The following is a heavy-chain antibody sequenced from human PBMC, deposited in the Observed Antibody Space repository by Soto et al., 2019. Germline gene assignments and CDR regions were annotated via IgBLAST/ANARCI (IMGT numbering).Heavy chain of an antibody. V-gene: IGHV3-21*01. CDR1: VFTFSSYS. Sequence: GGALPLSCAASVFTFSSYSMNWVRQAPGKGLEWVSSISSSSSYIYYADSMKGRFTISRDNARNSLYLQMNTLRAEDTAVYYCARDPRAVARPFDYWGQGTLVTGSS. D-gene: IGHD2-15*01. J-gene: IGHJ4*02. CDR3: ARDPRAVARPFDY. CDR2: ISSSSSYI.